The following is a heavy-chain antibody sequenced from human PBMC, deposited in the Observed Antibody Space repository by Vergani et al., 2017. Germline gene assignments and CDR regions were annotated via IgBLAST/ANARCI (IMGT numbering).Heavy chain of an antibody. D-gene: IGHD5-12*01. V-gene: IGHV4-31*03. Sequence: QVQLQESGPGLVKPSQTLSLTCTVSGGSISSGGYYWSWIRQHPGKGLEWIGYIYYSGSTYYNPSLKSRVTISVDTSKNQFSLKLSSVTAADTAVYYCAREPAPRLYWYFDLWGRGTLVTVSS. J-gene: IGHJ2*01. CDR3: AREPAPRLYWYFDL. CDR2: IYYSGST. CDR1: GGSISSGGYY.